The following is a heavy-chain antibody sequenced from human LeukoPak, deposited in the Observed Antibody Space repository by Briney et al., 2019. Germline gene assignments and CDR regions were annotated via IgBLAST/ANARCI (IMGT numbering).Heavy chain of an antibody. J-gene: IGHJ6*03. CDR3: ARGPAVASYYCYYFDV. CDR2: INPNRGAT. V-gene: IGHV1-2*02. D-gene: IGHD4-23*01. CDR1: GYTFTGYY. Sequence: ASVKVSCKASGYTFTGYYMHWVRQAPGPGLEWVGWINPNRGATNYAQKFQGRVTMTRDTSISTAYMELSRLRSDDTAVYFCARGPAVASYYCYYFDVWGKGTTVTVSS.